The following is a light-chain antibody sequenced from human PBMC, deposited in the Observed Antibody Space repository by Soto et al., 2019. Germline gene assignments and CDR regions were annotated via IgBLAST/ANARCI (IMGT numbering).Light chain of an antibody. J-gene: IGKJ4*02. CDR2: DAS. CDR3: QQYHTWPPLT. V-gene: IGKV3-15*01. Sequence: EIVMTQSTATLSVSPGDRATLSCRASQSVSSSLAWYQQIPGQAPRLLIYDASTRATGIPARFGGSGSGTEFALTISSLQSEDVAVYYCQQYHTWPPLTFGGGTKVELK. CDR1: QSVSSS.